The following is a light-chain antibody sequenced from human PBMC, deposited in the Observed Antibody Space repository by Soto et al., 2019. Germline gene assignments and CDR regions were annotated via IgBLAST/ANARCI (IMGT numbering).Light chain of an antibody. J-gene: IGKJ1*01. CDR1: QGISNY. CDR2: TAS. Sequence: DIQMTQSPSSLSASVGDRVTITCRASQGISNYLAWYQKKPGKAPKLLIYTASTLQSGVPSQFSGSGSGTAFPLTISSLQPEEVATYYCQKYNRAPWPFGPGTQVEL. CDR3: QKYNRAPWP. V-gene: IGKV1-27*01.